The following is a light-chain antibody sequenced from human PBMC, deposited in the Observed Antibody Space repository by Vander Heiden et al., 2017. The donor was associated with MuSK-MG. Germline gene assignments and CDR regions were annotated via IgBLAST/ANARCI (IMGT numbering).Light chain of an antibody. V-gene: IGKV1-39*01. CDR2: AAS. Sequence: DIRMTRSPSSLSASVGDRVTITCRASQSISSYLNWYQQKPGKAPKLLIYAASSLQSGVPSRFSGSGSGTDFTLTISSLQPEDFATYYCQQSYSTPVTFGQGTKVEIK. CDR1: QSISSY. CDR3: QQSYSTPVT. J-gene: IGKJ1*01.